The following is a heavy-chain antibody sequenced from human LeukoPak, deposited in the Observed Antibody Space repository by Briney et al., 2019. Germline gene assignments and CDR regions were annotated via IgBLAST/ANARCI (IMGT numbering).Heavy chain of an antibody. V-gene: IGHV4-30-4*01. CDR1: GGSISSGDYY. D-gene: IGHD3-10*01. J-gene: IGHJ5*02. Sequence: PSQTLSLTCTVSGGSISSGDYYWSWIRQPPGKGLEWIGYIYYSGSTYYNPSLKSRVTISVDTSKNQFSLKLSSVTAADTAVYYCARVGVTMVRGVIDWFDPWGQETLVTVSS. CDR2: IYYSGST. CDR3: ARVGVTMVRGVIDWFDP.